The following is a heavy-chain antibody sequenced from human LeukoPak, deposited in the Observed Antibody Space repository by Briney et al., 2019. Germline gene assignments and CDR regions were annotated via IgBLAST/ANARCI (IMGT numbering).Heavy chain of an antibody. V-gene: IGHV4-59*04. Sequence: SETLSLTCTVSGGSLSGYYWTWLRQPPGKGLEWIASIYYSGSTYYNPSLKSRVTISVDTSKSQFSLKLSSVTAADTAVYYCARQRGGSYLFYWGQGTLVTVSS. CDR1: GGSLSGYY. J-gene: IGHJ4*02. D-gene: IGHD1-26*01. CDR2: IYYSGST. CDR3: ARQRGGSYLFY.